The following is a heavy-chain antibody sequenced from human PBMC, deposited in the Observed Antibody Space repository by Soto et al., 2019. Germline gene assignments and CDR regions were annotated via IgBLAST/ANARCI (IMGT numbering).Heavy chain of an antibody. CDR2: IYYSGIS. CDR1: CGSVSSTSYY. Sequence: SETLSLTCTISCGSVSSTSYYWSWLRQPPGKGLEWIGYIYYSGISRYTPSLKSRVTILLDMSKNQFSLKLSYVAAADTAIYHCARIVGSHYEMDVWGQGTTVTVSS. V-gene: IGHV4-61*01. CDR3: ARIVGSHYEMDV. D-gene: IGHD1-26*01. J-gene: IGHJ6*02.